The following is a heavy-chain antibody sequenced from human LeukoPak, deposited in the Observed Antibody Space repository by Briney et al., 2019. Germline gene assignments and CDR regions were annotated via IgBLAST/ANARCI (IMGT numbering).Heavy chain of an antibody. CDR2: FHTSGGT. CDR3: ARTSGYSRD. V-gene: IGHV4-61*02. J-gene: IGHJ4*02. D-gene: IGHD5-12*01. Sequence: SQTLSLTCTVSGASISSGSYFWSWVRQPAGKALEWIGRFHTSGGTNYNPSLESRVTISVDTSKNQFSLKLSSVTAADTAVYYCARTSGYSRDWGQGTLVTVSS. CDR1: GASISSGSYF.